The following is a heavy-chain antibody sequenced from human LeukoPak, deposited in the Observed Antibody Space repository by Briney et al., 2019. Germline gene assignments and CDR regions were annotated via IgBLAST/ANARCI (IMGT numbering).Heavy chain of an antibody. J-gene: IGHJ4*02. CDR3: ARHRAHSSGWYDLDY. CDR1: GYSFTSYW. D-gene: IGHD6-19*01. Sequence: GESLKISCKGSGYSFTSYWIGWVRQMPGKGLEWMGIIYPGDSDTRYSPSFQGQVTISADKSISTAYLQWSSLKASDTAMYYCARHRAHSSGWYDLDYWGRGTLVTVSS. CDR2: IYPGDSDT. V-gene: IGHV5-51*01.